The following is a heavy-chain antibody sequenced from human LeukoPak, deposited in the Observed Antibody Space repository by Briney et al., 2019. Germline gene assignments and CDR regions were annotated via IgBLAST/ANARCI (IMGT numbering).Heavy chain of an antibody. D-gene: IGHD3-3*01. CDR3: ARDVLSDYYYYGMDV. V-gene: IGHV1-2*04. CDR1: GYTFTGYY. Sequence: SVKVSCKASGYTFTGYYMHWVRQAPGQGLEWMGWINPNSGGTNYAQKFQGWVTMTRDTSISTAYMELSRLRSDDTAVYYCARDVLSDYYYYGMDVWGQGTTVTVSS. J-gene: IGHJ6*02. CDR2: INPNSGGT.